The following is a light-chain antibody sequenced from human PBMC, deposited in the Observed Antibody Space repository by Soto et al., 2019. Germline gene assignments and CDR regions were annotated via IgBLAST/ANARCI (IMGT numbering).Light chain of an antibody. CDR2: GAS. V-gene: IGKV3-20*01. CDR1: QSVSSY. J-gene: IGKJ1*01. Sequence: EIVMTQSPATLSVTPGEGATLSCRASQSVSSYLAWYQQKPGQAPRLLIYGASSRATGIPDRFSGSGSGTDFTLTISRLEPEDFAVYYCQQYGSSPQTFGQGTKVDIK. CDR3: QQYGSSPQT.